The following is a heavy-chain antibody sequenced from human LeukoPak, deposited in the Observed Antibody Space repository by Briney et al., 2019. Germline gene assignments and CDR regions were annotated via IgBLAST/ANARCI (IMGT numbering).Heavy chain of an antibody. CDR1: GFTFSSYA. V-gene: IGHV3-23*01. D-gene: IGHD1-26*01. Sequence: GGSLRLSCAASGFTFSSYAMSWVRQAPGKGLEWISGISGSGASTYYADSVTGRFTISRDNSRNTLYLQMNSLRGDDTAVYYCAKDVGKWESLHFFDYWGQGTLVTVSS. CDR3: AKDVGKWESLHFFDY. CDR2: ISGSGAST. J-gene: IGHJ4*02.